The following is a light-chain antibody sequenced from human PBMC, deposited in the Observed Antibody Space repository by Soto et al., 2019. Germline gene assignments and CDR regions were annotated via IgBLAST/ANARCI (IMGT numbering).Light chain of an antibody. CDR1: QTVGSN. Sequence: EIVLTQSPDTLSVSPGERATLSCRASQTVGSNLVWYQQQPGQAPRLLIYGASTRASDIPARFSGSGSVTEFALTISNLQSEDFAVYYCQQYNNWPFTFGQGTRLEIK. CDR3: QQYNNWPFT. V-gene: IGKV3-15*01. CDR2: GAS. J-gene: IGKJ5*01.